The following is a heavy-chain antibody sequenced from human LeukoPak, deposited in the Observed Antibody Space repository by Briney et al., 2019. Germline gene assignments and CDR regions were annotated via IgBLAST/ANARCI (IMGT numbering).Heavy chain of an antibody. CDR3: ASRRKNWFDP. Sequence: SETLSLTCTVSGDSISGNHYWNWIRQPPGKGLEWIGSIYYGGSTYYNPSLKSRVTISVDTSKNQFSLKLSSVTAADTAVYYCASRRKNWFDPWGQGTLVTVSS. V-gene: IGHV4-39*01. CDR1: GDSISGNHY. CDR2: IYYGGST. J-gene: IGHJ5*02.